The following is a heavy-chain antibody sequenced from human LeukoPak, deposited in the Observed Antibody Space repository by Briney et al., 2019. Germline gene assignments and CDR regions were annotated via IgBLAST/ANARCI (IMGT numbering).Heavy chain of an antibody. Sequence: SETLSLTCAVYGGSFSGYYWSWIRQFPGKGLEWIGEISHTGSTNYNPSLKSRLTISVDTSKNQFSLKLSSVTAADTAVYYCARLFSFPLRAPFDPWGQGTLVTVSS. J-gene: IGHJ5*02. D-gene: IGHD3-16*01. CDR1: GGSFSGYY. CDR2: ISHTGST. CDR3: ARLFSFPLRAPFDP. V-gene: IGHV4-34*01.